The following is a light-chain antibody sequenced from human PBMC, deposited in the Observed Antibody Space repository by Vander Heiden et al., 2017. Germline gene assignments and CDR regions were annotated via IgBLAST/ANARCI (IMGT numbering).Light chain of an antibody. V-gene: IGKV4-1*01. Sequence: DIVLTQSPDSLAVSLGERATTNCKSSQSVFSSFNRKNHLAWFRQKPRQPPELLIYWASTRESGVTDRFSGSGSGTDFTLTISNMQAEDVAVYYCEQHSTKTFGQGTKVEIK. CDR2: WAS. CDR1: QSVFSSFNRKNH. CDR3: EQHSTKT. J-gene: IGKJ1*01.